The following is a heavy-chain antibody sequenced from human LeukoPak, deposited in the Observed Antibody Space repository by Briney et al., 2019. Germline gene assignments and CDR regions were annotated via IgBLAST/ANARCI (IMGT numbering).Heavy chain of an antibody. Sequence: GGSLRLSCAASGFTVSSNYMSWARQAPGKGLEWVSVIYSGGSTYYADSVKGRFTISRDNSKNTLYLQMNSLRAEDTAVYYCARDSQQLGHFDYWGQGTLVTVSS. J-gene: IGHJ4*02. CDR3: ARDSQQLGHFDY. CDR2: IYSGGST. V-gene: IGHV3-53*01. D-gene: IGHD6-13*01. CDR1: GFTVSSNY.